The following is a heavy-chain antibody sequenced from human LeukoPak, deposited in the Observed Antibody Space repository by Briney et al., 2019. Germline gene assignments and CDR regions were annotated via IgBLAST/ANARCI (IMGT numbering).Heavy chain of an antibody. CDR2: IRYDGSNK. V-gene: IGHV3-30*02. Sequence: GGSLRLSCAASGFTFSSYGMHWVRQAPGKGLEWVAFIRYDGSNKYYADSVKGRFTISRDNSKNTLYLQMNSLRAEDTAVYYCAKGGGHCSGGSCYGRDYFDYWGQGTLVTVSS. CDR3: AKGGGHCSGGSCYGRDYFDY. CDR1: GFTFSSYG. J-gene: IGHJ4*02. D-gene: IGHD2-15*01.